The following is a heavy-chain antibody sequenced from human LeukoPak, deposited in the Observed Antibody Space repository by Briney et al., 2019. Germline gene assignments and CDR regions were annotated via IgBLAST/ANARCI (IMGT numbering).Heavy chain of an antibody. J-gene: IGHJ5*02. Sequence: SETLSLTCTVSGGSISSSSYYWGWIRQPPGKGLEWIGSIYYSGSTYYNPSLKSRVTISVDTSKNQFSLKLSSVTAADTAVYYCARMPGSGKEYWFDPWGQGTLVTVSS. CDR3: ARMPGSGKEYWFDP. CDR2: IYYSGST. CDR1: GGSISSSSYY. D-gene: IGHD3-10*01. V-gene: IGHV4-39*07.